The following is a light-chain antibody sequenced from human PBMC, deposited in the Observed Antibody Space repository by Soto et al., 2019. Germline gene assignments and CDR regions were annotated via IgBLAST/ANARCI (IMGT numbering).Light chain of an antibody. V-gene: IGKV3-20*01. Sequence: EIVLTQSPGTLSLSPGERATLSCRASQSVSSSYLAWYQQKPGQAPRLLIYGASSRATGIPDRFSGSGSGTDFTLTISRLEPEDFAEYYCQQYGSLITFGGGTKVEIK. CDR2: GAS. J-gene: IGKJ4*01. CDR1: QSVSSSY. CDR3: QQYGSLIT.